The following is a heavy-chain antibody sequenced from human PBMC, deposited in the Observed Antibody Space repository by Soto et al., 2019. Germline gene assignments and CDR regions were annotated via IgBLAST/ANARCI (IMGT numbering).Heavy chain of an antibody. Sequence: GGSLRLSCAASGFTFSIYAMHWVRHAAGKGLEWVGVIAYDGGNKYYADSVKGRFTISRDNSKNTVYLQMNSLRVDDTAVYYCASQLSVAGNYFFYYAMDVWGQGTTVTVSS. V-gene: IGHV3-30-3*01. CDR2: IAYDGGNK. CDR1: GFTFSIYA. CDR3: ASQLSVAGNYFFYYAMDV. J-gene: IGHJ6*02. D-gene: IGHD6-13*01.